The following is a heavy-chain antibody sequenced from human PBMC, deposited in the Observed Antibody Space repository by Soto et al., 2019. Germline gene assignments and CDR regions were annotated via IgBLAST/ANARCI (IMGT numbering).Heavy chain of an antibody. D-gene: IGHD6-19*01. J-gene: IGHJ6*03. V-gene: IGHV4-39*01. CDR1: GGSISSSSYY. CDR2: IYYSGST. CDR3: ARPAGTAHYYYYYMDV. Sequence: QLQLQESGPGLVKPSKTLSLTCTVSGGSISSSSYYWGWIRQPPGKGLEWIGSIYYSGSTYYNPPLKSRVTISVDTSKDQFALKLSSVTAADTAVYYCARPAGTAHYYYYYMDVWGKGTTVTVSS.